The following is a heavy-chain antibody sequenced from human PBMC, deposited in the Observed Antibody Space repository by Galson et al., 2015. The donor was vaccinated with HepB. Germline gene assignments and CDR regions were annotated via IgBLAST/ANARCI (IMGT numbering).Heavy chain of an antibody. V-gene: IGHV3-7*03. Sequence: SLRLSCAASGFTFSRFWMSWVRQVPGKGLEWVASIREDGGDQFYVDSVRSRFTISRDNAKNSLYLQMDSLRVEDTAIYYCSRPEDYWGQGALVSVSS. J-gene: IGHJ4*02. CDR3: SRPEDY. CDR2: IREDGGDQ. D-gene: IGHD1-14*01. CDR1: GFTFSRFW.